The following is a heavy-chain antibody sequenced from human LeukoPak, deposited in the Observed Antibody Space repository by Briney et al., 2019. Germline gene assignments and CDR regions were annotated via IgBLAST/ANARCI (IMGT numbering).Heavy chain of an antibody. Sequence: SETLSLTCTVSGYSISSGYYWGWIRQPPGKGLEWIGSIYHSGSTYYNPSLKSRVTMSVDTSKNQFSLKLSSVTAADTAVYYCARDVPDYGSGSYYNYWGQGTLVTVSS. CDR1: GYSISSGYY. D-gene: IGHD3-10*01. CDR2: IYHSGST. CDR3: ARDVPDYGSGSYYNY. V-gene: IGHV4-38-2*02. J-gene: IGHJ4*02.